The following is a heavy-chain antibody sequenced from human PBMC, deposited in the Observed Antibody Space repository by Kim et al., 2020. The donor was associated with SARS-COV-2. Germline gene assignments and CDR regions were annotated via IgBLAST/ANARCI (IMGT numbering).Heavy chain of an antibody. D-gene: IGHD3-16*01. CDR2: INWRGREL. CDR1: GFTFANHA. CDR3: TRDLRERPMEFYYFDL. J-gene: IGHJ4*02. V-gene: IGHV3-9*01. Sequence: GGSLRLSCEGSGFTFANHAIHWVRQVPGKGLEWVAGINWRGRELYYAKSVEDRFTISRDNAKSSVSLHLDSLRPEDSAVYFCTRDLRERPMEFYYFDLWGQGTLVTVSP.